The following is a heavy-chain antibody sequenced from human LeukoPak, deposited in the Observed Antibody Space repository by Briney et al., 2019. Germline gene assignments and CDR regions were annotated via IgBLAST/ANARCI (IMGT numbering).Heavy chain of an antibody. J-gene: IGHJ6*03. Sequence: SETLSLTCTVSGGSISSGSYYWSWIRQPAGKGLEWIGRIYTSGSTNYNPSRKSRVTISVDTSKNQFSLKLSSVTAADTAVYYCVRIVVVPTALYYYYMDVWGKGATVTVSS. CDR3: VRIVVVPTALYYYYMDV. V-gene: IGHV4-61*02. D-gene: IGHD2-2*01. CDR1: GGSISSGSYY. CDR2: IYTSGST.